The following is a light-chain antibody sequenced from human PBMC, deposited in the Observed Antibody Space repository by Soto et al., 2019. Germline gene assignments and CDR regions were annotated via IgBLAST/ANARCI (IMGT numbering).Light chain of an antibody. Sequence: DIQMTQSPSTLSASVGDRVTITCRASQSISSWLAWYQQKPGKAPKLLIYDASSLVSGVPSRFSGSGSGTEFTLTISSLQPDDFATYYCQQYNSYPLTLGGGTKVDIK. CDR1: QSISSW. V-gene: IGKV1-5*01. CDR3: QQYNSYPLT. J-gene: IGKJ4*01. CDR2: DAS.